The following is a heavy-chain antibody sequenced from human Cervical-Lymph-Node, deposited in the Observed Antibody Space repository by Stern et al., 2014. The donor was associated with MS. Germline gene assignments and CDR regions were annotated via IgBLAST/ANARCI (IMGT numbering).Heavy chain of an antibody. D-gene: IGHD6-19*01. J-gene: IGHJ4*02. V-gene: IGHV3-30*04. CDR1: GFTFSNYA. CDR3: VRGSGWYTEYYFDY. CDR2: ISYEGSST. Sequence: VQLEESGGGVVQPGRSLRLCCAASGFTFSNYAMFWVRQAPGKGPEWVAHISYEGSSTNYADSVKGRFTVSRDNSMHTLYLQMNSLRPEDTAVYSCVRGSGWYTEYYFDYWGQGALVTVSS.